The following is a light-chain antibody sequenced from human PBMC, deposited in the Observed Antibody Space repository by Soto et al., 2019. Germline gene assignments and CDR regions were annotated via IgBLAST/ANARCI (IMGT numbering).Light chain of an antibody. Sequence: ETLMTQPPATLSVSPGETVTLSCRSSQDLHIDLAWYHQKPGQAPTLLIYGVSARAPGVPARFSGAGSGTEFTLTIRSLQSADFGVYYCQQYTTWPRTFGQGTKVDIK. V-gene: IGKV3-15*01. CDR3: QQYTTWPRT. CDR1: QDLHID. J-gene: IGKJ2*01. CDR2: GVS.